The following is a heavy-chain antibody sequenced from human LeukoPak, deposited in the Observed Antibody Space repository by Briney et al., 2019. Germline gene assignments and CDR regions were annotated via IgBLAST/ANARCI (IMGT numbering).Heavy chain of an antibody. CDR3: ATSHIDSSGYYYLGAFDI. CDR2: ISGSSSYI. J-gene: IGHJ3*02. D-gene: IGHD3-22*01. V-gene: IGHV3-21*01. Sequence: GGSLRLSCAASGFTFSSYSMNWVRQAPGKGLEWVSSISGSSSYIYYADSVRGRFTISRDNAKNSLYLHMNSLRAEDAAVYYCATSHIDSSGYYYLGAFDIWGQGTMVTVPS. CDR1: GFTFSSYS.